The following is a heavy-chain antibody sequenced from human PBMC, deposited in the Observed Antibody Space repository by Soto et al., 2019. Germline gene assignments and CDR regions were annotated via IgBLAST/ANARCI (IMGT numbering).Heavy chain of an antibody. Sequence: GSLRLSCAASGFTFSSYAMHWVRQAPGKGLEWVAVISYDGSNKYYADSVKGRFTISRDNSKNTLYLQMNSLRAEDTAVYYCARDHSITMIVAHFDYWGQGTLVTVSS. CDR1: GFTFSSYA. V-gene: IGHV3-30-3*01. CDR2: ISYDGSNK. CDR3: ARDHSITMIVAHFDY. D-gene: IGHD3-22*01. J-gene: IGHJ4*02.